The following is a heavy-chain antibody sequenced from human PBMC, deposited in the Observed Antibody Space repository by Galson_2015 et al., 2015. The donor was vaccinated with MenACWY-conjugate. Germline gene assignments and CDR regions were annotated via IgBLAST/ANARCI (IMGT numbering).Heavy chain of an antibody. Sequence: SVKVSCKASGYTFTSYGISWVRQAPGQGLEWMGWSSAYNGNTNYAQKLQGRVTMTTDTSTSTAYMELRSLRSDDTAVYYCARVPGYYGSGNYPLGDYWGQGTLVTVSS. CDR2: SSAYNGNT. V-gene: IGHV1-18*04. J-gene: IGHJ4*02. CDR3: ARVPGYYGSGNYPLGDY. D-gene: IGHD3-10*01. CDR1: GYTFTSYG.